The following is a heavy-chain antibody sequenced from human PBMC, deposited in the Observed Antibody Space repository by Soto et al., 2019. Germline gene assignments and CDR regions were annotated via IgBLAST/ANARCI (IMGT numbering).Heavy chain of an antibody. V-gene: IGHV1-69*13. CDR3: ARVEERVVLVPAAMYGMDV. D-gene: IGHD2-2*01. J-gene: IGHJ6*02. Sequence: GASVKVSCKASGGTFSSYAISWVRQAPGQGLEWMGGIIPIFGTANYAQKFQGRVTITADESTSTAYMELSSLRSEDTAVYYCARVEERVVLVPAAMYGMDVWGQGTPVTVYS. CDR2: IIPIFGTA. CDR1: GGTFSSYA.